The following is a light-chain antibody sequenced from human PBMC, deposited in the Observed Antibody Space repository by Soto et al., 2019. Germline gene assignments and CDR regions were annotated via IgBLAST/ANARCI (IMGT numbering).Light chain of an antibody. CDR2: AAS. Sequence: DIHITQSPSSLSSSLGDRVTITFLASQSISSYLNWYHQKPGKAPKLLIYAASSLQSGVPSRFSGSGSGTDFTLTISSLQPEDFATYYCQQSYSTSITFGQGTRLEIK. J-gene: IGKJ5*01. CDR3: QQSYSTSIT. V-gene: IGKV1-39*01. CDR1: QSISSY.